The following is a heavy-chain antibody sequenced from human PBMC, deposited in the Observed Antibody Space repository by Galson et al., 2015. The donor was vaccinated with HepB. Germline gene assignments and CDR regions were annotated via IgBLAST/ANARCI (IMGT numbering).Heavy chain of an antibody. CDR3: ARERDSGDYRTVDY. CDR2: IISDGSHT. V-gene: IGHV3-74*01. CDR1: GFTFSSYW. J-gene: IGHJ4*02. D-gene: IGHD1-26*01. Sequence: SLRLSCAASGFTFSSYWIHWVRQAPGKGLVWVSRIISDGSHTVYADSVKGRFTISRDNAKNTLYLQMNSLRAEDTAVYYCARERDSGDYRTVDYWGQGTLVTVSS.